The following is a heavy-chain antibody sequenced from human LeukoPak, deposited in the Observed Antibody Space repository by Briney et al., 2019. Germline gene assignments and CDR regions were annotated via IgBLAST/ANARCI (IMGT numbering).Heavy chain of an antibody. Sequence: GASVKVSCKASGYTFTSYHIHWVRQAPGQGLEYMGLIFPTGGTTSYTQKFQGRLTLTRDTSTNTVYMELGSLTSEDTAVYYCARVVDLDAFDIWGQGTMVTVSS. V-gene: IGHV1-46*01. D-gene: IGHD1-26*01. CDR1: GYTFTSYH. CDR2: IFPTGGTT. J-gene: IGHJ3*02. CDR3: ARVVDLDAFDI.